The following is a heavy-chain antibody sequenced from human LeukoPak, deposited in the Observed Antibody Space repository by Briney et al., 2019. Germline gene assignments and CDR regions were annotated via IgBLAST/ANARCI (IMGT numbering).Heavy chain of an antibody. V-gene: IGHV4-34*01. CDR2: INHSGST. D-gene: IGHD2-2*01. Sequence: SETLSLTCAVYGGSFSGYYWSWIRQPPGKGLEWIGEINHSGSTNSNPSLKSRVTISVDTSKNQFSLKLSSVTAADTAVYYCARYIVVVPAAIGNWFDPWGQGTLVTVSS. CDR3: ARYIVVVPAAIGNWFDP. J-gene: IGHJ5*02. CDR1: GGSFSGYY.